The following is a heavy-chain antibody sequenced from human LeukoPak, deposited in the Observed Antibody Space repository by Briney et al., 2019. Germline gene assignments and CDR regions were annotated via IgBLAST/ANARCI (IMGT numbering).Heavy chain of an antibody. CDR2: IYYSGST. V-gene: IGHV4-59*01. CDR1: GGSISSYY. J-gene: IGHJ4*02. CDR3: ARMPIAAARTYFDY. Sequence: SETLSLTCTVSGGSISSYYWSWIRQPPGKGLEWLGYIYYSGSTNYNPSLKSRVTISVDTSKNQFSLKLSSVTAADTAVYYCARMPIAAARTYFDYWGQGTLVTVSS. D-gene: IGHD6-13*01.